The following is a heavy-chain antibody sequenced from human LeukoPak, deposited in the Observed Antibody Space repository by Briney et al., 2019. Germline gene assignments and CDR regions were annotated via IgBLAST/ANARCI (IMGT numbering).Heavy chain of an antibody. CDR3: ARDLPQYGDYGADY. CDR1: GITFSDAW. J-gene: IGHJ4*02. Sequence: GGSLRLSCEAPGITFSDAWMSWVRQAPGKGLEWVAVISYDGSNKYYADSVKGRFTISRDNSKNTLYLQMNSLRAEDTGVYYCARDLPQYGDYGADYWGQGTLVTVSS. CDR2: ISYDGSNK. V-gene: IGHV3-30*03. D-gene: IGHD4-17*01.